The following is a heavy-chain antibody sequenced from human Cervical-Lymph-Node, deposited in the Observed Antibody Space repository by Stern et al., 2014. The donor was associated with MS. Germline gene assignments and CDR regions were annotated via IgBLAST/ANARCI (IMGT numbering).Heavy chain of an antibody. CDR2: ISKDATKT. V-gene: IGHV3-30*18. Sequence: QVQLVESGGGVVQPGRSLRLSCVVSGFTFSENGMHWVRQAPGKGLEWVAAISKDATKTFYAASVEGRFTISRDNSKNTLFLQMNSLKVEDTAVYYCAKLGIYWGRGALVTVSS. D-gene: IGHD1-26*01. CDR3: AKLGIY. CDR1: GFTFSENG. J-gene: IGHJ4*02.